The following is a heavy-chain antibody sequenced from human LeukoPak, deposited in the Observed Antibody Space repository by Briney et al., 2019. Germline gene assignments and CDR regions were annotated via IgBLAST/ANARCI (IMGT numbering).Heavy chain of an antibody. D-gene: IGHD6-13*01. CDR2: ISIISSYM. CDR1: GFTFSDYS. CDR3: AREDGYSSSWYSDY. V-gene: IGHV3-21*04. J-gene: IGHJ4*02. Sequence: PGGSLRLSCAASGFTFSDYSMNWVRQAPGKGLEWVSSISIISSYMYYADSVKGRFTISRDNAKNSLYLQMNSLRAEDTAVYYCAREDGYSSSWYSDYWGQGTLVTVSS.